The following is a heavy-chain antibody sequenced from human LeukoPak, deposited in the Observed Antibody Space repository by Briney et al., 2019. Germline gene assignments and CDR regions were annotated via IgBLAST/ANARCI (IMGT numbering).Heavy chain of an antibody. CDR1: SGSFSTYY. D-gene: IGHD5-18*01. J-gene: IGHJ4*02. CDR3: ARYSYGTYYFDS. V-gene: IGHV4-34*01. Sequence: SETLSLTCAVHSGSFSTYYWSWIRQPPGKGLEWMGEINHSGETRYNPSLKSRVTISVDTSKSQFSLKLSSVTAADTAVYFCARYSYGTYYFDSWGQGTLVTVSS. CDR2: INHSGET.